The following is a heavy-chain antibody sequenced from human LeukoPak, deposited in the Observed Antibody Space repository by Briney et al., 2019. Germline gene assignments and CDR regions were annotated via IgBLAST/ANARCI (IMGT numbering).Heavy chain of an antibody. CDR2: ISYDGSNK. D-gene: IGHD6-19*01. V-gene: IGHV3-30*18. J-gene: IGHJ4*02. CDR1: GFTFSTYA. CDR3: AKDRLNAGWNEFDY. Sequence: GRSLRLSCAASGFTFSTYAMHWVRQAPGKGLEWVAVISYDGSNKYYADSVKGRFTISRDNSKKTLYLQMHSLRAEDTAVYFCAKDRLNAGWNEFDYWGQGTLVTVSS.